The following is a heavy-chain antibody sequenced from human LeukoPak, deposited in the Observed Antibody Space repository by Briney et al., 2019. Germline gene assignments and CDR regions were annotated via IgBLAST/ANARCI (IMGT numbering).Heavy chain of an antibody. CDR2: IYYSGST. CDR3: ARDTDAFDI. V-gene: IGHV4-59*01. J-gene: IGHJ3*02. Sequence: KSSETLSLTCAVYGGSFSGYYWSRIRQPPGKGLEWIGYIYYSGSTNYNPSLKSRVTISVDTFKNQFSLKLSPVTAADTAVYYCARDTDAFDIWGQGTMVTVSS. CDR1: GGSFSGYY.